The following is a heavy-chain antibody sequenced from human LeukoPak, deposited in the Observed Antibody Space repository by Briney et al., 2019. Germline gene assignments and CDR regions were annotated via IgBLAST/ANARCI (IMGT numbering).Heavy chain of an antibody. CDR2: IIPSAGST. D-gene: IGHD1-7*01. Sequence: GGSLRLSCAASGFTFSSYAMSWVRQAPGKGLEWVSAIIPSAGSTFYADSVKGRFTISRDNSKNTLYLQMNSLRAEDTAVYYCAKDRGTMGAFDYLGQGTLVTVSS. CDR1: GFTFSSYA. J-gene: IGHJ4*02. V-gene: IGHV3-23*01. CDR3: AKDRGTMGAFDY.